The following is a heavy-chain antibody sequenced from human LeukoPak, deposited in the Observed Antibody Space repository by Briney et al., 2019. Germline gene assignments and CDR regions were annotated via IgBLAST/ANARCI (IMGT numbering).Heavy chain of an antibody. CDR3: ARRYCSGGSCYSDY. CDR2: ISSSGSTI. J-gene: IGHJ4*02. Sequence: PGGSLRLSCAASGFTFSDYYMSWIPQAPGKGLEWVSYISSSGSTIYYADSVKGRFTISRDNAKNSLYLQMNSLRAEDTAVYYCARRYCSGGSCYSDYWGQGTLVTVSS. CDR1: GFTFSDYY. D-gene: IGHD2-15*01. V-gene: IGHV3-11*01.